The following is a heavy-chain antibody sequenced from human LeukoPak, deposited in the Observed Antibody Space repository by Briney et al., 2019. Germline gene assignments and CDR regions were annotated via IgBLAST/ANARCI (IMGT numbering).Heavy chain of an antibody. CDR2: INAGNGNT. Sequence: ASVKVSCKASGYTFTSYAMHWVRQAPGQRLEWMGWINAGNGNTKYSQKFQGRVTITRDTSASTAYMELSSLRSEDTAVYYCARDPSSWYRESWFDPWGQGTLVTVSS. V-gene: IGHV1-3*01. J-gene: IGHJ5*02. D-gene: IGHD6-13*01. CDR3: ARDPSSWYRESWFDP. CDR1: GYTFTSYA.